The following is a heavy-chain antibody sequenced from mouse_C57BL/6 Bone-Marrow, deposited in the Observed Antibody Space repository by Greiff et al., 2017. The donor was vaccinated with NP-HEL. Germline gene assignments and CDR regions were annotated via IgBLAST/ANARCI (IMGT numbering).Heavy chain of an antibody. CDR3: ARYGYLAWFAY. Sequence: EVQLMESGGGLVKPGGSLKLSCAASGFTFSDYGMHWVRQAPEKGLEWVAYISRGRSTIYYADTVKGRFTISRDNAKNTLFLQITSLRSEDTAMYYCARYGYLAWFAYWGKGTLVTVSA. CDR2: ISRGRSTI. V-gene: IGHV5-17*01. CDR1: GFTFSDYG. D-gene: IGHD2-2*01. J-gene: IGHJ3*01.